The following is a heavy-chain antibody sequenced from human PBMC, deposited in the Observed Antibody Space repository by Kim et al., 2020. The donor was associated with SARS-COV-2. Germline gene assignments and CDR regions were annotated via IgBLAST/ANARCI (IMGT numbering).Heavy chain of an antibody. CDR2: ISSSSSYI. CDR1: GFTFSSYS. Sequence: GGSLRLSCAASGFTFSSYSMNWVRQAPGKGLEWVSSISSSSSYIYYADSVKGRFTISRDNAKNSLYLQMNSLRAEDTAVYYCARLPEAYYYGSGSYSINAYPRGMDVWGQGTTVTVSS. CDR3: ARLPEAYYYGSGSYSINAYPRGMDV. J-gene: IGHJ6*02. V-gene: IGHV3-21*04. D-gene: IGHD3-10*01.